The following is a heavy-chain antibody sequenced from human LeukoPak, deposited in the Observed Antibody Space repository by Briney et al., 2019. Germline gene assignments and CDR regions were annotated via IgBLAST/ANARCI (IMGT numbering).Heavy chain of an antibody. D-gene: IGHD4/OR15-4a*01. CDR1: GFTVSANS. Sequence: GESLRLSCTVSGFTVSANSMSWVRQAPGKGLEWVSFIYSGTTHYSDSVKGRFTISRGNSKNTLYLQMNSLRAEDTAVYYCARRAGAYSHPYDYWGQGTLVTVSS. CDR2: IYSGTT. CDR3: ARRAGAYSHPYDY. V-gene: IGHV3-53*01. J-gene: IGHJ4*02.